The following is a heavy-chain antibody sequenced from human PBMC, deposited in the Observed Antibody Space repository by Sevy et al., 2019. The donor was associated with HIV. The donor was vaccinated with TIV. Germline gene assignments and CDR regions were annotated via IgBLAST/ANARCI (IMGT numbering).Heavy chain of an antibody. D-gene: IGHD4-17*01. CDR2: IIPIFDTP. CDR1: GGIFSSYG. J-gene: IGHJ5*02. CDR3: ARYDYGDYVGWFDP. Sequence: ASVKVSCKASGGIFSSYGISWVRQAPGQGLEWMGGIIPIFDTPNYAQKFQGRVTISADESTSKAYMELSSLRSEDTAVYYCARYDYGDYVGWFDPWGQGTLVTVSS. V-gene: IGHV1-69*13.